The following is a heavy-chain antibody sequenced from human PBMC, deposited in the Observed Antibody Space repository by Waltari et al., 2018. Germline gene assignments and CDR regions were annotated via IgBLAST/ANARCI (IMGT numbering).Heavy chain of an antibody. V-gene: IGHV3-23*01. D-gene: IGHD4-17*01. CDR1: GFSFSNYG. J-gene: IGHJ4*02. Sequence: EVQLLESGGGLVEQGGSLRLSCAASGFSFSNYGISWVRQAPGKGLDWVSAISNTGLSTYYADSVKGRFTISRDNSKNTLYLQMDSLRAEDTALYYCAKVLVSTVTAAPLFDHWGQGTLVTVSS. CDR3: AKVLVSTVTAAPLFDH. CDR2: ISNTGLST.